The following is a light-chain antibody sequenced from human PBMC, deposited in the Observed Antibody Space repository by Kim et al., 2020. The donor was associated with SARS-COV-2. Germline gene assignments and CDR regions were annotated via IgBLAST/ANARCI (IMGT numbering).Light chain of an antibody. Sequence: GQSVANSCTGTGSDVGSYDRVSWYRQCPGTAPKLMIYEVSNRPSGVPDRFSGSKYGNPASLTITGVQAEDEADYYCCSYISDNTYVFGTGTKVTVL. CDR2: EVS. V-gene: IGLV2-18*02. J-gene: IGLJ1*01. CDR3: CSYISDNTYV. CDR1: GSDVGSYDR.